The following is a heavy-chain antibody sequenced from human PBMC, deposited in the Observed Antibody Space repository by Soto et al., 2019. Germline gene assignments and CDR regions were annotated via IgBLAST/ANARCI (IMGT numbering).Heavy chain of an antibody. V-gene: IGHV3-7*01. CDR3: ARPILRFLENYGMDV. CDR1: GLTFSSYC. J-gene: IGHJ6*02. Sequence: ESLSLSCAASGLTFSSYCMSWVRQAPGKGLEWVANIKQDGSEKYYVDSVKGRFTISRDNAKNSLYLQMNSLRAEDTAVYYCARPILRFLENYGMDVCAQRTTVTVSS. D-gene: IGHD3-3*01. CDR2: IKQDGSEK.